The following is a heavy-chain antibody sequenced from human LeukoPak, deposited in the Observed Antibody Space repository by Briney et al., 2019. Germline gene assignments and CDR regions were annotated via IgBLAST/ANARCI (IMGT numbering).Heavy chain of an antibody. CDR3: ARGQDYCSSTSCSSDY. CDR1: GYTFTSYD. J-gene: IGHJ4*02. V-gene: IGHV1-8*01. Sequence: ASVKVSCKASGYTFTSYDINWVRQAPGQGLEWMGWMNPNSGNTGYAQKFQGRVTMTRNTPISTAYMELSSLRSEDTAVYYCARGQDYCSSTSCSSDYWGQGTLVTVSS. D-gene: IGHD2-2*01. CDR2: MNPNSGNT.